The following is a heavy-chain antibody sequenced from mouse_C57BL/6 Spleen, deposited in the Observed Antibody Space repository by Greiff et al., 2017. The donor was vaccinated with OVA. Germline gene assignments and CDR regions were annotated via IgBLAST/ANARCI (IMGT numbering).Heavy chain of an antibody. D-gene: IGHD1-1*01. CDR2: IYPRSGNT. J-gene: IGHJ2*01. V-gene: IGHV1-81*01. CDR1: GYTFTSYG. Sequence: VKLQESGAELARPGASVKLSCKASGYTFTSYGISWVKQRTGQGLEWIGEIYPRSGNTYYNEKFKGKATLTADKSSSTAYMELRSLTSEDSAVYFCARFPYYYGSSYYFDYWGQGTTLTVSS. CDR3: ARFPYYYGSSYYFDY.